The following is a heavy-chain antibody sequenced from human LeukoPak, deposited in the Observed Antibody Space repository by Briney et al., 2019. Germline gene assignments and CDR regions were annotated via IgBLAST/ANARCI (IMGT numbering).Heavy chain of an antibody. CDR1: GYTFTSYD. V-gene: IGHV1-8*02. D-gene: IGHD3-10*01. CDR3: ARSQVTMVRGGVFGMDV. CDR2: MNPNSGNK. J-gene: IGHJ6*04. Sequence: GASVKVSCKASGYTFTSYDINWVRQATGQGLEWMGWMNPNSGNKGYAQKFQGRVTMTRDTSTSTVYMELSSLRSEDTAVYYCARSQVTMVRGGVFGMDVWGKGTTVTISS.